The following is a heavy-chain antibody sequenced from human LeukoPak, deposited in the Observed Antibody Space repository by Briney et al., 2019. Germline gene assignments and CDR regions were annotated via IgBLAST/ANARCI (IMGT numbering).Heavy chain of an antibody. CDR3: AKEPATRWLATFDY. CDR1: GFTFSSYA. Sequence: GGSLRLSCAASGFTFSSYAMSWVRQAPGEGLEWVSAVRGSGGGTYYADSVKGRFTISRDNSKNTLYLQMNSLRAEDTAVYYCAKEPATRWLATFDYWGQGTLVTVSS. D-gene: IGHD6-19*01. V-gene: IGHV3-23*01. CDR2: VRGSGGGT. J-gene: IGHJ4*02.